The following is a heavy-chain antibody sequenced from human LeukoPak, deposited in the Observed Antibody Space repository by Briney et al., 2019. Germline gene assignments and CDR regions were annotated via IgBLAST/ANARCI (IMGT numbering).Heavy chain of an antibody. CDR3: ARGEISYYYGSGSYYNAPDY. Sequence: ASVKVSCKASGYTFTSYGISWVRQAPGQGLEWLGWISAYNGNTNYAQKLQGRVTMTTDTPTSTAYMELRSLRSDDTAVYYCARGEISYYYGSGSYYNAPDYWGQGTLVTVSS. CDR1: GYTFTSYG. J-gene: IGHJ4*02. V-gene: IGHV1-18*01. CDR2: ISAYNGNT. D-gene: IGHD3-10*01.